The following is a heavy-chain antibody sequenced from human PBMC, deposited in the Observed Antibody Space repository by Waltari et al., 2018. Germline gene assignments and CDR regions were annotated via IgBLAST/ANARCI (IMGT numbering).Heavy chain of an antibody. Sequence: DVQLVESGGGLVQPGGSLRLSCVVSGFDFSNVWMIWARQAPGKGLEWVANIKKDGSEIHYVDSVKGRFTISRDNAKKSVYLQMNSLRVEDTAVYFCVRVGEENSNSQYRWFDAWGQGSLVTVSS. V-gene: IGHV3-7*01. J-gene: IGHJ5*02. CDR2: IKKDGSEI. CDR1: GFDFSNVW. D-gene: IGHD3-16*02. CDR3: VRVGEENSNSQYRWFDA.